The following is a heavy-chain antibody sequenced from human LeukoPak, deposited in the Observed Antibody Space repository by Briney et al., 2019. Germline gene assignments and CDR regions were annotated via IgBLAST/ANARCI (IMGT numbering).Heavy chain of an antibody. V-gene: IGHV3-30*18. J-gene: IGHJ4*02. CDR3: AKEIGVADLFDY. CDR1: GFTFSSYW. CDR2: VSYDGNIK. Sequence: GGSLRLSCAASGFTFSSYWMHWARQAPGKGLEWVAVVSYDGNIKYYADSVKGRFTISRDNSKNTLYLQMNSLRAEDTAVYYCAKEIGVADLFDYWGQGTLVTVSS. D-gene: IGHD6-19*01.